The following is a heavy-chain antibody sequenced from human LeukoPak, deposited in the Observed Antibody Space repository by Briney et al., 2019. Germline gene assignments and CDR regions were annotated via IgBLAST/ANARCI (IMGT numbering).Heavy chain of an antibody. CDR1: GGSISGYF. CDR2: ISYTGGS. J-gene: IGHJ4*02. CDR3: ARKDGDG. V-gene: IGHV4-59*01. D-gene: IGHD5-24*01. Sequence: ASETLSLTCTVSGGSISGYFWNWIRQPPGKGLEWIGYISYTGGSNQNPSLRSRVTISVDTSKNQVSLKSTSVTAADTAMYCARKDGDGWGQGTLVTVSS.